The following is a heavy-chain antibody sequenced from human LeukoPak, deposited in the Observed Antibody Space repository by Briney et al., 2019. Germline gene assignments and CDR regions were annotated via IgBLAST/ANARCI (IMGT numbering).Heavy chain of an antibody. D-gene: IGHD4-17*01. CDR3: ARKFPYGDSPAAIDY. V-gene: IGHV4-39*01. CDR2: IYYSGSI. J-gene: IGHJ4*02. CDR1: GGSISSSSYY. Sequence: SETLSPTCTVSGGSISSSSYYWGWIRQPPGKGLEWIGSIYYSGSIYYNPSLKSRVTISVDTSKNQFSLKLSSVTAADTAVYYCARKFPYGDSPAAIDYWGQGTLVTVSS.